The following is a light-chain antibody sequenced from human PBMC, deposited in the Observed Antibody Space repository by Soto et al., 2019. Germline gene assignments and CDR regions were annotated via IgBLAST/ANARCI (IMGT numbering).Light chain of an antibody. Sequence: DIQMTQSPSTLSASVGDRVTITCRASQSISTWLAWYQQEPGKAPKLLIHKASSLQSGVPSRFSGSGPGTEFTFTCSSLHTGNFATYDCHEYNSYSPTFGHGTRVEIK. V-gene: IGKV1-5*03. CDR2: KAS. J-gene: IGKJ1*01. CDR1: QSISTW. CDR3: HEYNSYSPT.